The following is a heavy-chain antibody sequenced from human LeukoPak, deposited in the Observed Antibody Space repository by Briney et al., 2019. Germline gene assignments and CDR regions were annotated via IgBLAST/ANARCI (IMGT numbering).Heavy chain of an antibody. CDR3: ARVAATYYFDY. D-gene: IGHD5-12*01. J-gene: IGHJ4*02. CDR1: GGSISSYY. CDR2: IYYSGST. Sequence: KSSETLSLTCTVSGGSISSYYWSWIRQPPGKGLEWIGYIYYSGSTNYNPSLKSRVTISVDTSKNQFSLKLSSVTAADTAVYYCARVAATYYFDYWGQGTLVTVSS. V-gene: IGHV4-59*08.